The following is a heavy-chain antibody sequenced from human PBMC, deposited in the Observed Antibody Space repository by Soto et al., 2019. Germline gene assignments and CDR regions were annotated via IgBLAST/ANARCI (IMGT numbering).Heavy chain of an antibody. CDR1: GDTFSSYA. Sequence: QVQLVQSGAEVKKPGSSVKVSCKASGDTFSSYAISWVRQAPGQGLEWMGGIIPIFGTANYAQKFQGRVTITADKSTSTAYRELSSRRSEATAVYYWPRERDFAYRFDPWGQGTLFPVSS. D-gene: IGHD4-4*01. CDR3: PRERDFAYRFDP. J-gene: IGHJ5*02. CDR2: IIPIFGTA. V-gene: IGHV1-69*06.